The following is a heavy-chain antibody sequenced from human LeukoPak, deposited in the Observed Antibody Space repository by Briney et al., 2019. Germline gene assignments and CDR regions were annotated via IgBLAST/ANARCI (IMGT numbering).Heavy chain of an antibody. Sequence: APVKVSCKASGGTFSSYAISWVRQAPGQGLEWMGGIIPIFGTANYAQKFQGRVTITADESTSTAYMELSSLRSEDTAVYYCARDGPGYDFWSGYFGDYYYYMDVWGKGTTVTVSS. J-gene: IGHJ6*03. CDR2: IIPIFGTA. CDR1: GGTFSSYA. V-gene: IGHV1-69*13. CDR3: ARDGPGYDFWSGYFGDYYYYMDV. D-gene: IGHD3-3*01.